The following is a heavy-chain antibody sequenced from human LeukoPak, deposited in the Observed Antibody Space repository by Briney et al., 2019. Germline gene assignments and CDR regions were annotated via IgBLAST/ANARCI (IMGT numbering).Heavy chain of an antibody. J-gene: IGHJ4*02. V-gene: IGHV1-2*02. CDR2: IDPNNGGT. D-gene: IGHD5-12*01. Sequence: ASVKVSCKASGYTFIGYYMHWVRQAPGQGLEWMGWIDPNNGGTDYEQKFQGRVTMTRDTSISTAYMEVSRLTSDDTAVFYCAREGSGYPYWGQGTLVTVSS. CDR1: GYTFIGYY. CDR3: AREGSGYPY.